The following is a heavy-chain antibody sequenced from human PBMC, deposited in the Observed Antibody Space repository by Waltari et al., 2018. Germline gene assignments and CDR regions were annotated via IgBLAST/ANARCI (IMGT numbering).Heavy chain of an antibody. Sequence: QLQLQESGPGLVKPSETLSLTCTVPGGSISSSSHSWGWNRQPPGKGLEWIGSIYYSGRTYYNPSLKSRVTISVDTSKNQFSLKLSSVTAADTAVYYCARGVGDYALDYWGQGTLVTVSS. CDR2: IYYSGRT. D-gene: IGHD4-17*01. J-gene: IGHJ4*02. V-gene: IGHV4-39*07. CDR1: GGSISSSSHS. CDR3: ARGVGDYALDY.